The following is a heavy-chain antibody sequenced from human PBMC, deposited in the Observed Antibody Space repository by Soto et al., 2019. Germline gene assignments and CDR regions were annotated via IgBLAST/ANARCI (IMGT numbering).Heavy chain of an antibody. V-gene: IGHV3-30*18. D-gene: IGHD3-10*01. CDR1: GFTFSSYG. CDR3: AKDRLGYYTMVRGVIYYYGMDV. Sequence: PGGSLRLSCAASGFTFSSYGMHWVRQAPGKGLEWVAVISYDGSNKYYADSVKGRFTISRDNSKNTLYLQMNSLRAEDTAVYYCAKDRLGYYTMVRGVIYYYGMDVWGQGTTVTVSS. J-gene: IGHJ6*02. CDR2: ISYDGSNK.